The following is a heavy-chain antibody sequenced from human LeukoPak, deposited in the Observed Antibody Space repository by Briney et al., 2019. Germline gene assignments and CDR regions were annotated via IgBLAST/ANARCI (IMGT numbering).Heavy chain of an antibody. CDR1: GYTFTSYG. V-gene: IGHV1-18*01. CDR3: ARRGSDYYDSSGSDFDY. Sequence: ASVTVSCKASGYTFTSYGISWVRQAPGQGLEWMGWISAHNGNTNYAQKLQGRVTMTTDTSTSTAYMELRSLRSDDTAVYYCARRGSDYYDSSGSDFDYWGQGTLVTVSS. J-gene: IGHJ4*02. CDR2: ISAHNGNT. D-gene: IGHD3-22*01.